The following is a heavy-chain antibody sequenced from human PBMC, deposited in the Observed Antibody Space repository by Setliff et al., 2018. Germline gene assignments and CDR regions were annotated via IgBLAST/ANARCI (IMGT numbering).Heavy chain of an antibody. CDR1: GGSISTYY. J-gene: IGHJ4*02. V-gene: IGHV4-59*12. Sequence: SETLSLTCTVSGGSISTYYWTWIRQPPGKALEWIGYIYYSGSTYYNPSLKSRVTISVDTSKNQFSLKLSSVTAADTAVYYCARRETYYNFWSGYYAYWGQGTLVTVSS. D-gene: IGHD3-3*01. CDR2: IYYSGST. CDR3: ARRETYYNFWSGYYAY.